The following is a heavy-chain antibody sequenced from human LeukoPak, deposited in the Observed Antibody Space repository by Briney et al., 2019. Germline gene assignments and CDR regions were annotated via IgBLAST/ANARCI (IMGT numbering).Heavy chain of an antibody. D-gene: IGHD5-12*01. Sequence: PSETLSLTCAVYGGSFSGYYWSWIRQPPGKGLEWIGYIYYSGNTNYNPSLKSRVTISVDTSKNQFSLKLSSVTAADTAVYYCARVKRGYSGYERYYFDYWGQGTLVTVSS. CDR2: IYYSGNT. V-gene: IGHV4-59*01. CDR3: ARVKRGYSGYERYYFDY. CDR1: GGSFSGYY. J-gene: IGHJ4*02.